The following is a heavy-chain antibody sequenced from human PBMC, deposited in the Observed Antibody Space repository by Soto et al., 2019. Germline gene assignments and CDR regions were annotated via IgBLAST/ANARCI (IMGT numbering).Heavy chain of an antibody. V-gene: IGHV3-30*18. CDR3: AKEYYYDSSCYGNWFDP. J-gene: IGHJ5*02. CDR2: ISYDGSNK. D-gene: IGHD3-22*01. CDR1: GFTFSSYG. Sequence: QVQLVESGGGVVQPGRSLRLSCAASGFTFSSYGMHWVRQAPGKGLEWVAVISYDGSNKYYADSVKGRFTISRDNSKNTLYLQMNSLRAEDTAVYYCAKEYYYDSSCYGNWFDPWGQGTLVTGSS.